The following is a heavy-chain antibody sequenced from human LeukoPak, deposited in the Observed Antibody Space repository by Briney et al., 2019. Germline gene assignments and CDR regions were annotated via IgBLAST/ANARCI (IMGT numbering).Heavy chain of an antibody. CDR2: ISASGTT. CDR3: ARGLRYYYYYMDV. CDR1: GGSMTNYY. V-gene: IGHV4-4*09. J-gene: IGHJ6*03. Sequence: PSETLSLTCTVSGGSMTNYYWNCIRQPPGKGLEWIGYISASGTTNYNPSLMSRVTISVDTSKNQFSLKLSSVTAADTAVYYCARGLRYYYYYMDVWGKGTTVTVSS.